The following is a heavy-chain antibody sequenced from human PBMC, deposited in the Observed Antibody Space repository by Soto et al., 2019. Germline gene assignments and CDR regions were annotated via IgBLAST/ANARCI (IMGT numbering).Heavy chain of an antibody. Sequence: LRLSCAASGFTFRSYEMNWVRQAPGKGLEWVSYTGNGGGTIYYADSVKGRFTISRDNAKNSLYLQMNGLRAEDTAVYYCTRDPGIVVATTSAGYFDLWGRGALVTVSS. CDR1: GFTFRSYE. V-gene: IGHV3-48*03. J-gene: IGHJ2*01. CDR2: TGNGGGTI. CDR3: TRDPGIVVATTSAGYFDL. D-gene: IGHD1-26*01.